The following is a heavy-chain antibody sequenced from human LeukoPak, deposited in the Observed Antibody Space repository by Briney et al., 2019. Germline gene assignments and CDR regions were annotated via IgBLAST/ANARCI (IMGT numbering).Heavy chain of an antibody. CDR2: INPNSGGT. J-gene: IGHJ4*02. V-gene: IGHV1-2*02. CDR3: ARTGVRGVIIGFDY. D-gene: IGHD3-10*02. Sequence: ASVKVSCKASGYTFTGYYMHWVRQAPGQGLEWVGWINPNSGGTNYAQKFQGRVTMTRDTSISTAYMELSRLRSDDTAVYYCARTGVRGVIIGFDYWGQGTLVTVSS. CDR1: GYTFTGYY.